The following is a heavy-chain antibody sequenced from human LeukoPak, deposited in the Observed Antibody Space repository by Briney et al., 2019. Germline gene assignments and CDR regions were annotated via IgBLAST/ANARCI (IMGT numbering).Heavy chain of an antibody. CDR1: GGSISSGDYN. V-gene: IGHV4-31*03. D-gene: IGHD3-10*01. Sequence: SETLSLTCTVSGGSISSGDYNWSWIRQHPGKGMEWIGYIYYSGSTYYNPSLKSRVTISVDTSKNQLSLKLSSVTAADTAVYYCAREGHHYTSGSFPHEAFDIWGQGTMVIVSS. CDR2: IYYSGST. CDR3: AREGHHYTSGSFPHEAFDI. J-gene: IGHJ3*02.